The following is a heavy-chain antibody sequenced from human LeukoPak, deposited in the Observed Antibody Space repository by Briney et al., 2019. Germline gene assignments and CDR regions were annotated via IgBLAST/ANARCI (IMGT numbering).Heavy chain of an antibody. CDR1: GFTFSDYY. V-gene: IGHV3-11*01. CDR3: ARERSDGFDI. Sequence: GGSLRLSCAASGFTFSDYYMSWIRQAPGKGLEWFSYISSSGGSIYYAGSVKGRFTISRDNAKNSLYLQMNSLRAEDTAVYYCARERSDGFDIWGQGTMVTVSS. CDR2: ISSSGGSI. J-gene: IGHJ3*02.